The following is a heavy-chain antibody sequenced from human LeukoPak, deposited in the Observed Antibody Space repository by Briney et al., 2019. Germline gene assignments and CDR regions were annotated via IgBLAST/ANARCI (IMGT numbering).Heavy chain of an antibody. CDR3: AKVMKGSERLTMVRGVIIKTAGLYYMDV. Sequence: GGSLRLSCAASGFTLSSYAMSWVRQAPGKGLEWVSSISASGGSTNYADSVKGRFAISRDNSKNTVYLQMNSLRAEDTAVYYCAKVMKGSERLTMVRGVIIKTAGLYYMDVWGKGTTVTVSS. D-gene: IGHD3-10*01. V-gene: IGHV3-23*01. J-gene: IGHJ6*03. CDR1: GFTLSSYA. CDR2: ISASGGST.